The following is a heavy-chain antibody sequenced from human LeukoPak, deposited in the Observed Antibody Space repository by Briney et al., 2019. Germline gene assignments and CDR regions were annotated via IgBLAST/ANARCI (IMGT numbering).Heavy chain of an antibody. V-gene: IGHV3-74*01. D-gene: IGHD2-21*02. Sequence: PGGSLRLSCAASGFTFSSYWMHWVRQVPGKGLLWVSRIKSDGRSTSYAESVKGRFTISRDNAKNTLYLQMNSLRVEDTAVYYCASPTYCGGDCFGAFNIWGQGTMVTVSS. CDR3: ASPTYCGGDCFGAFNI. J-gene: IGHJ3*02. CDR1: GFTFSSYW. CDR2: IKSDGRST.